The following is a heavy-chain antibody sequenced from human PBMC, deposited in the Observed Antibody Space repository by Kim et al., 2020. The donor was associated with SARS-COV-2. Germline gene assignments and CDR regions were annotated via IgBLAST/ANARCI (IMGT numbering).Heavy chain of an antibody. CDR1: GGSISSSSYY. V-gene: IGHV4-39*07. CDR2: IYYSGST. CDR3: ARDQGGFGGLGGLDP. Sequence: SETLSLTCTVSGGSISSSSYYWGWIRQPPGKGLEWIGSIYYSGSTYYNPSLKSRVTISVDTSKNQFSLKLSSVTAADTAVYYCARDQGGFGGLGGLDPWGQGTLVTVSS. D-gene: IGHD3-10*01. J-gene: IGHJ5*02.